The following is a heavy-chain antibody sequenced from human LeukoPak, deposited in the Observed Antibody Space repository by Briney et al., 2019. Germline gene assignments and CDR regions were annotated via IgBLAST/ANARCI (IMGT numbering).Heavy chain of an antibody. V-gene: IGHV3-23*01. J-gene: IGHJ6*03. CDR1: GFAFSGFA. Sequence: SGGSLRLSCAASGFAFSGFAMGWVRQSPGKGLEWLSNGGGNTTFYADSLKGRFTISRDNSKNTLYLHMDSLRPDDTAIYYCTKELHVAVAVADYYYFYMDVWGRGTAVTVSS. CDR3: TKELHVAVAVADYYYFYMDV. CDR2: NGGGNTT. D-gene: IGHD6-19*01.